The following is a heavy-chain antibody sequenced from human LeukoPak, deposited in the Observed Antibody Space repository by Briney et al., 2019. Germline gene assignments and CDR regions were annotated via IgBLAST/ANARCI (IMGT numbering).Heavy chain of an antibody. V-gene: IGHV2-5*01. J-gene: IGHJ5*02. CDR3: AHRDKSFGVIKNENWFDP. CDR2: IYWNDHK. CDR1: GFSLTPNGVG. Sequence: SGPTLVKPTQTLTLTCSFSGFSLTPNGVGVVWLRQPPGKALEWLAVIYWNDHKRYTPSLENRLTITKDTSKNQVVLTMTNMDPADTATYFCAHRDKSFGVIKNENWFDPWGPGTPVTVSS. D-gene: IGHD3-3*01.